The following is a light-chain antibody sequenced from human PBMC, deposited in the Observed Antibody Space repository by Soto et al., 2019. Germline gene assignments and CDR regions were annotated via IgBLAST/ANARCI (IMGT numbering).Light chain of an antibody. V-gene: IGLV1-40*01. Sequence: QPVLTQPPSVSGAPGQRVTISCTGTSTNIGAGYDVHWYQQLPGTAPKLLIYANSNRPSGAPDRFSGSKSGTSASLAITGLQAEDEADYYCQSYDSSLSPYVFGTGTKLTVL. CDR3: QSYDSSLSPYV. CDR1: STNIGAGYD. J-gene: IGLJ1*01. CDR2: ANS.